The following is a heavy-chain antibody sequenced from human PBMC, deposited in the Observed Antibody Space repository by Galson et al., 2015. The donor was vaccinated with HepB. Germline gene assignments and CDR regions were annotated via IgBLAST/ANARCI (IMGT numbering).Heavy chain of an antibody. D-gene: IGHD3-3*01. J-gene: IGHJ4*02. V-gene: IGHV3-9*01. Sequence: LRLSCAASGFTFDDYAMHWVRQAPGKGLEWVSGISWNSGSTGYADSVKGRFTISRDNAKNSLYLQMNSLRAEDTALYYCAKGGGFLPLYYFDYWGQGTLLTVSS. CDR3: AKGGGFLPLYYFDY. CDR1: GFTFDDYA. CDR2: ISWNSGST.